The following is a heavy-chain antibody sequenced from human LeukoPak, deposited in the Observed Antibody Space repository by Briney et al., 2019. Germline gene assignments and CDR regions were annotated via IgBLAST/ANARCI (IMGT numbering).Heavy chain of an antibody. CDR1: GGSISSGPFY. J-gene: IGHJ4*02. V-gene: IGHV4-31*03. Sequence: SETLSRTCTVSGGSISSGPFYWSWIRQHPGKGLEWIGYIYYSGNTFYNPSLKSRVTISVDTSKNQFSLKLSSVTAADTAVYYCARGADYWGQGTLVTVSS. CDR3: ARGADY. CDR2: IYYSGNT.